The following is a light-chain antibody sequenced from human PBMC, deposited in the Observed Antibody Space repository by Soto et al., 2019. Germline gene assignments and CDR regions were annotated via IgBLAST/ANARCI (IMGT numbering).Light chain of an antibody. CDR2: CAS. J-gene: IGKJ4*01. CDR3: QHYGSSPLT. CDR1: QSVSSTY. V-gene: IGKV3-20*01. Sequence: EIVLTQSPGTLSLSPGDRATLSCRASQSVSSTYFAWYQQKPGQAPRLLIYCASSRATGISDRFSGSGSGTDFTLTISRLEPEDFAVYYCQHYGSSPLTFGGGTKVEIK.